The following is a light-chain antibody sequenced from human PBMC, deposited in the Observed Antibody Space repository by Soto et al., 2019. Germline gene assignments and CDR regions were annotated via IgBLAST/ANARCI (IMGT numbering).Light chain of an antibody. CDR1: QSVTSNY. CDR2: RAS. CDR3: RQYGRSLGFA. V-gene: IGKV3-20*01. Sequence: LSQSPCTLSLSTGERATLSCGASQSVTSNYLAWYQQKPGQAPRLLIYRASTRATGGPARFSGSGSGTDFTLTISRLEPEDFAVYYCRQYGRSLGFAFGGGTKV. J-gene: IGKJ4*01.